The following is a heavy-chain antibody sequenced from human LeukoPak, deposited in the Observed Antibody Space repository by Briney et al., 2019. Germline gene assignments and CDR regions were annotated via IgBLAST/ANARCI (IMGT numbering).Heavy chain of an antibody. CDR3: ATGYSGNGVGY. J-gene: IGHJ4*02. CDR2: ITTDGSST. Sequence: GGSLRLSCTASGFTFSSYWMHWVRQRPGKGLVWVSRITTDGSSTTYADSVKGRFTVSRDNAKNTLYLQMNSLRAEDTAVYYCATGYSGNGVGYWGQGTLVTVSS. V-gene: IGHV3-74*01. CDR1: GFTFSSYW. D-gene: IGHD5-12*01.